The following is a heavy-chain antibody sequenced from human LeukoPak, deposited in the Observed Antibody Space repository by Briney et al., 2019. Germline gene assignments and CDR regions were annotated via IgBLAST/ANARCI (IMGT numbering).Heavy chain of an antibody. D-gene: IGHD4-17*01. CDR3: AKVNELATVTYFDY. CDR2: ISWNSGSI. J-gene: IGHJ4*02. Sequence: GRSLRLSCAASGFTFDDYAMHWVRQAPGKGLEWVSGISWNSGSIGYADSVKGRFTISRDNAKNSLYLQMNSLRAEDTAVYYCAKVNELATVTYFDYWGQGTLVTVSS. CDR1: GFTFDDYA. V-gene: IGHV3-9*01.